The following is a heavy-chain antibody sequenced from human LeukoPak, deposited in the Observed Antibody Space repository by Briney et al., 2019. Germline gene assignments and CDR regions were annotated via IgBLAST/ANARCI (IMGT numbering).Heavy chain of an antibody. J-gene: IGHJ5*02. Sequence: SETLSLTCTVPGGSISGTSYYWGWIRQPPGKGLEWIGSIYYSGSTYYNPSLKSRVTISVDTSKNQFSLKLSSVTAADTAVYYCARVQSRLSWFDPWGQGTLVTVSS. CDR1: GGSISGTSYY. CDR3: ARVQSRLSWFDP. V-gene: IGHV4-39*07. CDR2: IYYSGST.